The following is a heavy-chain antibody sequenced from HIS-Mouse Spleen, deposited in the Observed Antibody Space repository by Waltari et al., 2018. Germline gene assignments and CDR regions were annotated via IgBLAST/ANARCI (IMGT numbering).Heavy chain of an antibody. V-gene: IGHV4-39*07. CDR1: AGSISSSSYS. J-gene: IGHJ2*01. CDR2: IYSSGST. Sequence: QLQLQESGPGLVKPPETLSPTCPVSAGSISSSSYSWGWLRQPPGTGLEWIGSIYSSGSTYYNPSLKSRVTISVDTSKTQFSLKLSSVTAADTAVYYCAREIPYSSSWYDWYFDLWGRGTLVTVSS. D-gene: IGHD6-13*01. CDR3: AREIPYSSSWYDWYFDL.